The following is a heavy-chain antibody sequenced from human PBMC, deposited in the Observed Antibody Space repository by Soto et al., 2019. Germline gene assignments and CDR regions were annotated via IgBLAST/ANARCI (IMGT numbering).Heavy chain of an antibody. J-gene: IGHJ5*02. CDR2: ISAGGVST. Sequence: GGSLRLSCATSGFTFTNYAMTWVRQGPGKGLEWVSSISAGGVSTYFADSVKGRFTISRDNSKNTLFLHMNSLRAEDTAVYYCAKMYRGYSGYIQSWGQGTLVTISS. CDR1: GFTFTNYA. V-gene: IGHV3-23*01. D-gene: IGHD5-12*01. CDR3: AKMYRGYSGYIQS.